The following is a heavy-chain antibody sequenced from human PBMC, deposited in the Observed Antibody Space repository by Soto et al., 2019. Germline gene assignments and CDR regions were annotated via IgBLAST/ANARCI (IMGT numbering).Heavy chain of an antibody. CDR3: AREKPYSGSWYHDY. V-gene: IGHV4-34*01. D-gene: IGHD6-13*01. CDR1: GGSFSGYY. J-gene: IGHJ4*02. CDR2: INHSGST. Sequence: QVQLQQWGAGLLKPSETLSLTCAVYGGSFSGYYWSWIRQPPGKGLEWIGEINHSGSTNYNPSLKTPVTISVDTSKNQFSLKQSSVTAADTAVYYCAREKPYSGSWYHDYWGQGTLVTVSS.